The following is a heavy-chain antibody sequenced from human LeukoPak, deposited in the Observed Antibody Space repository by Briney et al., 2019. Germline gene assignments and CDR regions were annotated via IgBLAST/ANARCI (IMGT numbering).Heavy chain of an antibody. CDR2: INHSGST. V-gene: IGHV4-34*01. D-gene: IGHD4-23*01. Sequence: SETLSLTCAVYGGSFSGYYWSWIRQPPGKGLEWIGEINHSGSTNYNPSLKSRVTISVDTSKNQSSLKLSSVTAADTAVYYCARGPDYGGSDYYYYGMDVWGQGTTVTVSS. CDR1: GGSFSGYY. CDR3: ARGPDYGGSDYYYYGMDV. J-gene: IGHJ6*02.